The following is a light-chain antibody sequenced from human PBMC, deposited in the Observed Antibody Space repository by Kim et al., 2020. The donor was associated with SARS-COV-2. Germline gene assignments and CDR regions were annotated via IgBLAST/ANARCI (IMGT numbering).Light chain of an antibody. CDR3: QAWDSSTVL. J-gene: IGLJ2*01. V-gene: IGLV3-1*01. CDR1: KLGDKY. CDR2: QDT. Sequence: SYELTQPPSVSVSPGQTASITCSGDKLGDKYACWYQQKPGQSPVLVIYQDTKRPSGIPERFSGSNSGNTGTLTISGTQAMDEADYYCQAWDSSTVLFGGG.